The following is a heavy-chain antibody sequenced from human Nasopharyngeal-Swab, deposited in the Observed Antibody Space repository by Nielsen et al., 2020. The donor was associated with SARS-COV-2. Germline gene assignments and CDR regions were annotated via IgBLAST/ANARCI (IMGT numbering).Heavy chain of an antibody. CDR1: GFTFSSYA. D-gene: IGHD6-19*01. Sequence: AGSLRLSCAASGFTFSSYAMSWVRQAPGKGLEWVSAISGSGGSTYYADSVKGRFTISRDNSKNTLYLQMNSLRAEDTAVYYCAKDDRRSQWLVDYYYGMDVWGQGTTVTVSS. CDR3: AKDDRRSQWLVDYYYGMDV. V-gene: IGHV3-23*01. J-gene: IGHJ6*02. CDR2: ISGSGGST.